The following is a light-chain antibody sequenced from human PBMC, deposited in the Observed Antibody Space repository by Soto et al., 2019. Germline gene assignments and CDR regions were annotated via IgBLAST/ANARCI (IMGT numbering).Light chain of an antibody. CDR3: QSYDTSLSGSV. V-gene: IGLV1-40*01. CDR2: GHS. CDR1: NSNIGAGYP. Sequence: QSVLTQPHSVSGAPGQRVTISCTGSNSNIGAGYPVHWYQQLPGTAPKLLIYGHSNRPSGVPDRFSGSKSGTSASLAITGLQAEDEADYYCQSYDTSLSGSVFGGGTKLTVL. J-gene: IGLJ2*01.